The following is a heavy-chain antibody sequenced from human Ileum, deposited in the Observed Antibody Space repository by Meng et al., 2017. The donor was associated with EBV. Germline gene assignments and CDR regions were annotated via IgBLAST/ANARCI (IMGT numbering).Heavy chain of an antibody. Sequence: VPPKAVCLARVKPSGSLSLTCAFSGDSIRSQRRWGWVRQPPTKGPKWIWEIFHVGTGNYTPSLKSRVTISMDTSKTQISLGLTSVTAADTAVYYCAARVGGSYSGFDLWGQGTLVTVSS. J-gene: IGHJ4*02. D-gene: IGHD1-26*01. CDR2: IFHVGTG. CDR3: AARVGGSYSGFDL. CDR1: GDSIRSQRR. V-gene: IGHV4-4*02.